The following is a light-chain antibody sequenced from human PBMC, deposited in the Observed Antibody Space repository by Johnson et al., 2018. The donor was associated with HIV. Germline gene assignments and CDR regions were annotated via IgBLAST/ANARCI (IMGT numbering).Light chain of an antibody. CDR1: SSTIGNNF. CDR3: GAWDSSLSAHFV. V-gene: IGLV1-51*02. Sequence: QSVLTQPPSVSAAPGQKVTISCSGSSSTIGNNFVSWYQVLPGTAPKLLIYKDNERPSGIPDRFSGSKSGPLATLDITGLQTRDEADYYCGAWDSSLSAHFVFGTGTKVTVL. J-gene: IGLJ1*01. CDR2: KDN.